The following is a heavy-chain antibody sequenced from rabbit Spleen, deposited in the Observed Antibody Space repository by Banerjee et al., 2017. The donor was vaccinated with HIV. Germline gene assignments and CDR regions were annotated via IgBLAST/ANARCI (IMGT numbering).Heavy chain of an antibody. Sequence: QSVEESGGRLVTPGTPLTLTCTASGFSLSDYYLSWVRQAPGKGLEWIGIIGSAGTTYYASWAKGRFTISKTSTTVDLKITSPTTEDTATYFCARVFLGNYYGMDLWGPGTLVTVS. CDR1: GFSLSDYY. CDR2: IGSAGTT. V-gene: IGHV1S69*01. CDR3: ARVFLGNYYGMDL. J-gene: IGHJ6*01. D-gene: IGHD4-2*01.